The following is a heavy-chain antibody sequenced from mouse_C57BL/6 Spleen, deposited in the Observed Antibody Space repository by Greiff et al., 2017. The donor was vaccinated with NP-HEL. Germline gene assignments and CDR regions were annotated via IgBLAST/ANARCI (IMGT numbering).Heavy chain of an antibody. V-gene: IGHV5-16*01. D-gene: IGHD1-3*01. CDR1: GFTFSDYY. CDR2: INYDGSST. Sequence: EVQLVESEGGLVQPGSSMKLSCTASGFTFSDYYMAWVRQVPEKGLEWVANINYDGSSTYYLDSLKSRFIISRDNAKTILYLQMSSLKSEDTATYYCARDNFYWYFDVWGTGTTVTVSS. J-gene: IGHJ1*03. CDR3: ARDNFYWYFDV.